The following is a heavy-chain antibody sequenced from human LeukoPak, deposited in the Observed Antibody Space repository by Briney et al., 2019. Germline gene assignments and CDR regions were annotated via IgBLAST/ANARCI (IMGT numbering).Heavy chain of an antibody. CDR3: ASTPSGSSAWYYFDK. J-gene: IGHJ4*02. CDR2: IYYSGNI. Sequence: PSETLSLTCTVSGGSISSSSDYWGWIRQPPGKGLEWIGSIYYSGNIYYNPSLKSRVTISVDTSKKQFSLKLSSVTAADTAVYYCASTPSGSSAWYYFDKWGQGTLVTVSS. V-gene: IGHV4-39*01. D-gene: IGHD6-19*01. CDR1: GGSISSSSDY.